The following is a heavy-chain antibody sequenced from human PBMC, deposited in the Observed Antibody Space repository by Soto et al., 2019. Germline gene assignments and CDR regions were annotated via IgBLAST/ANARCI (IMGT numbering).Heavy chain of an antibody. Sequence: QVHLVQSGAEVKKPGSSVRVSCKASGGSFSTYAFNWARLAPGQGLEWLGGIITFFGAAMYAQKFRGRVTITADELTTTAYMELSGLRSDDTAVYYCARGGKERFRGPGMDVWGQGTAVTVS. J-gene: IGHJ6*02. D-gene: IGHD2-21*01. V-gene: IGHV1-69*01. CDR2: IITFFGAA. CDR1: GGSFSTYA. CDR3: ARGGKERFRGPGMDV.